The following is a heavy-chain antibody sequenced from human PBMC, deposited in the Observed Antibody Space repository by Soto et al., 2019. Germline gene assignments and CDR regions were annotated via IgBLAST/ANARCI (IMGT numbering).Heavy chain of an antibody. CDR2: IDPSDSQT. CDR3: ARQIYDSDTGPNFQYYFDS. Sequence: GESLKISCKGSGYSFSNNWIGWVRQMPGKGLEWMGRIDPSDSQTYYSPSFRGHVTISVTKSITTVFLQWSSLRASDTAMYYCARQIYDSDTGPNFQYYFDSWGQGTPVTVSS. J-gene: IGHJ4*02. V-gene: IGHV5-10-1*01. D-gene: IGHD3-22*01. CDR1: GYSFSNNW.